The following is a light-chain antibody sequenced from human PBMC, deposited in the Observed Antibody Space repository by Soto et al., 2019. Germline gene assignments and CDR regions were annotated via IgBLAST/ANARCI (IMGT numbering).Light chain of an antibody. CDR3: ALWDDSLNGLRV. J-gene: IGLJ3*02. Sequence: QLVLTQPPSASGTPGQTVTISCSGSSSNIGSNLVNWYQLLPGTTPRLLIYNNNQRPSAVPDRFSGSKSGTSASLAISWLQSEDEGDYFCALWDDSLNGLRVFGGGTKVTVL. V-gene: IGLV1-44*01. CDR2: NNN. CDR1: SSNIGSNL.